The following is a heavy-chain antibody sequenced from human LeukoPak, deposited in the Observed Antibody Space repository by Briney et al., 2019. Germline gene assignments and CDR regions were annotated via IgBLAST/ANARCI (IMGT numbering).Heavy chain of an antibody. Sequence: KPSETLSLTCTVSGGSISSYYWSWIRQPPGKGLEWIGYIYYSGSTNYNPSLKSRVTISVDTSKNQFSLKLSSVTAADTAVYYCARVNSGGSGWYGYYYYYYMDVWGKGTTVTVSS. CDR1: GGSISSYY. CDR2: IYYSGST. V-gene: IGHV4-59*01. J-gene: IGHJ6*03. CDR3: ARVNSGGSGWYGYYYYYYMDV. D-gene: IGHD6-19*01.